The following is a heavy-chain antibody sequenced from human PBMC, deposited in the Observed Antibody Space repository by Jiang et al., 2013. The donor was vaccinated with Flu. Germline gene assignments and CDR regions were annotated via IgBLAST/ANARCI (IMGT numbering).Heavy chain of an antibody. V-gene: IGHV6-1*01. Sequence: QTLSLTCAISGDSVSSNSAAWTWIRQSPSRGLEWLGRAYYRSKWKNDYAVSVKSRITINPDTSKNQFSLQLNSVTPEDTAVYYCVRGLYSGSFYYHDSWGQGTLVTVSS. D-gene: IGHD1-26*01. J-gene: IGHJ4*02. CDR2: AYYRSKWKN. CDR3: VRGLYSGSFYYHDS. CDR1: GDSVSSNSAA.